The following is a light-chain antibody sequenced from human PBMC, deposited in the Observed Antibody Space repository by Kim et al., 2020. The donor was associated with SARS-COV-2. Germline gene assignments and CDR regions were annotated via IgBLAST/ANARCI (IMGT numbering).Light chain of an antibody. J-gene: IGKJ4*01. CDR1: HSIGIS. V-gene: IGKV3-11*01. Sequence: PGEGATLSCRASHSIGISLAWYQQTRGQAPMLLLYYAAIRATGIPDRFSGSGSGTDFPLTFGGLDPEDFGVYFCQQHSTLPPAPSFGGGTKVFIK. CDR2: YAA. CDR3: QQHSTLPPAPS.